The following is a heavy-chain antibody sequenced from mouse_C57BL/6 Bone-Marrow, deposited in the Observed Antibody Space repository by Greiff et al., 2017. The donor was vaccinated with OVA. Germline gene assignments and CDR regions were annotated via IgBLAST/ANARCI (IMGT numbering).Heavy chain of an antibody. V-gene: IGHV1-69*01. CDR1: GYTFTSYW. D-gene: IGHD4-1*02. Sequence: QVQLQQPGAELVMPGASVKLSCKASGYTFTSYWMHWVKQRPGQGLEWIGEIDPSDSYTNYNQKFKGKSTLTVDKSSSTAYMQPSSLTSEDSAVYYCARGGANWDEENYWGQGTTLTVSS. J-gene: IGHJ2*01. CDR3: ARGGANWDEENY. CDR2: IDPSDSYT.